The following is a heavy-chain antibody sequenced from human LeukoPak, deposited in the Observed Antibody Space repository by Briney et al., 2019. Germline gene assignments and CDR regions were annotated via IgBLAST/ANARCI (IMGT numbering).Heavy chain of an antibody. V-gene: IGHV1-8*01. CDR1: GYTFTSYD. Sequence: ASVKVSCKASGYTFTSYDINWVRQATGQGLEWMGWMNPNSGNTGYAQKFQGRVTMTRTTSISTAYMALSSLRSEDTAVYYCARTYGSGSYQASYYYYMDVWGKGTTVTVSS. CDR3: ARTYGSGSYQASYYYYMDV. D-gene: IGHD3-10*01. J-gene: IGHJ6*03. CDR2: MNPNSGNT.